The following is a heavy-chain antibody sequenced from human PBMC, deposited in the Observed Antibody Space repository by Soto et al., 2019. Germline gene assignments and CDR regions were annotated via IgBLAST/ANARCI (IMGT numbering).Heavy chain of an antibody. CDR1: GYTFTGYY. Sequence: GASVKVSCKASGYTFTGYYMHWVRQAPGQGLEWMGWINPNSGGTNYAQKFQGRVTMTRDTSISTAYMELSRLRSDDTAVYYCARVDGGSYSRPFDYWGQGTLVTVPQ. V-gene: IGHV1-2*02. CDR2: INPNSGGT. CDR3: ARVDGGSYSRPFDY. J-gene: IGHJ4*02. D-gene: IGHD1-26*01.